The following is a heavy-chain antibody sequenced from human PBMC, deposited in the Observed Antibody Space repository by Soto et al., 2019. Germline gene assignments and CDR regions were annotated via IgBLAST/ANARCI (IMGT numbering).Heavy chain of an antibody. J-gene: IGHJ6*02. CDR1: GGAFISYS. CDR2: IIPIFGTA. CDR3: ARGAMVRGVTYGMDV. D-gene: IGHD3-10*01. V-gene: IGHV1-69*13. Sequence: SVKVSCKASGGAFISYSISWVRQAPGEGLEWMGGIIPIFGTANYAQKFQGRVTITADESTSTAYMELSSLRSEDTAVYYCARGAMVRGVTYGMDVWGQGTTVTVSS.